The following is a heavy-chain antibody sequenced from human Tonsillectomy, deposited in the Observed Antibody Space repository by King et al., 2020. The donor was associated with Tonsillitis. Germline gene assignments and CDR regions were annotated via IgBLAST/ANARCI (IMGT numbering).Heavy chain of an antibody. V-gene: IGHV3-21*01. D-gene: IGHD5-18*01. CDR1: GFTFSNYN. CDR3: ARKRDTSYGMDV. Sequence: VQLVESGGGLVKPGGSLRLSCAASGFTFSNYNMNWVRQGPGKGLEWVSSISSSSSYIYYADSVKGRFTISRDNAKNSQYLQMNSLRAEDTAVYYCARKRDTSYGMDVWGQGTTVTVSS. J-gene: IGHJ6*02. CDR2: ISSSSSYI.